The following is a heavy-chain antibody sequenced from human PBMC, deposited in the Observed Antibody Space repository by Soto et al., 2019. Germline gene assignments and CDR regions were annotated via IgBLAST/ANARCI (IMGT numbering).Heavy chain of an antibody. CDR1: GGTFSSYT. D-gene: IGHD2-2*01. CDR3: ARDERDCSSTSCYGDDAFDI. CDR2: IIPILGIA. J-gene: IGHJ3*02. V-gene: IGHV1-69*04. Sequence: ASVKVSCKASGGTFSSYTISWVRQAPGQGLEWMGRIIPILGIANYAQKFQGRVTITADKSTSTAYMELSSLRSEDTAVYYCARDERDCSSTSCYGDDAFDIWGQGTMVTVSS.